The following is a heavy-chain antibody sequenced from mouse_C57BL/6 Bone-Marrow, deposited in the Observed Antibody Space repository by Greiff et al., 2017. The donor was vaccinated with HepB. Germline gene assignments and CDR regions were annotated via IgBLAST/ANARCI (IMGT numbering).Heavy chain of an antibody. Sequence: EVKLVESGPELVKPGASVKISCKASGYSFTDYNMNWVKQSNGKSLEWIGVINPNYGTTSYNQKFKGKATLTVDQSSSTAYMQLNSLTSEDSAVYYGARPFITTVVAKPYAMDYWGQGTSVTVSS. CDR2: INPNYGTT. CDR1: GYSFTDYN. D-gene: IGHD1-1*01. V-gene: IGHV1-39*01. J-gene: IGHJ4*01. CDR3: ARPFITTVVAKPYAMDY.